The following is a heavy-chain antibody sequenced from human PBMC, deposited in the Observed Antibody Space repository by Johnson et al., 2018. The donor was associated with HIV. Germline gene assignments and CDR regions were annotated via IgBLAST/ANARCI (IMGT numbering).Heavy chain of an antibody. D-gene: IGHD1-26*01. CDR1: GFTFSSYG. J-gene: IGHJ3*02. CDR3: ARYSGSYLPDAFDI. V-gene: IGHV3-33*08. Sequence: QVQLVESGGGVVQPGRSLRLSCAASGFTFSSYGMHWVRQAPGKGLEWVAVIYDDGSNRYYADSVKGRFTISRDNSKNTLYLQMNSLRAEDTAVYYCARYSGSYLPDAFDIWGQGTMVTVSS. CDR2: IYDDGSNR.